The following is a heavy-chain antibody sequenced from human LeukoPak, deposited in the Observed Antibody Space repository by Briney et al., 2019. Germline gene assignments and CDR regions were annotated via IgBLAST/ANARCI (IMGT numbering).Heavy chain of an antibody. CDR1: GFTVSSNY. V-gene: IGHV3-66*01. J-gene: IGHJ4*02. D-gene: IGHD3-9*01. CDR3: ARTYYDILTGYYGDFDY. Sequence: GGSLRLSCAASGFTVSSNYMTWVRQAPGKGLEWVSIIYSGGSTYYADSVKGRFTISRDNSKNTLYLQMNSLRAEDTAVYYCARTYYDILTGYYGDFDYWGQGTLVTVSS. CDR2: IYSGGST.